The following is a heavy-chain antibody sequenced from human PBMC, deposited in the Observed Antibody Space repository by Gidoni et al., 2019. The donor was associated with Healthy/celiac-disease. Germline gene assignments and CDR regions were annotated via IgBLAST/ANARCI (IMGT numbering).Heavy chain of an antibody. J-gene: IGHJ4*02. CDR3: ARGRSGYYYVDPFDY. D-gene: IGHD3-22*01. CDR1: GGSFSGYY. CDR2: INHSGST. V-gene: IGHV4-34*01. Sequence: VQLQQWGAGLLKPSEPLSLTCAVYGGSFSGYYWCWIRQPPGQGLEWIGEINHSGSTNYNPYLKSRVTISGDTSKNQFSLKLSYVNAADTAVYYCARGRSGYYYVDPFDYWGQGTLVTVSS.